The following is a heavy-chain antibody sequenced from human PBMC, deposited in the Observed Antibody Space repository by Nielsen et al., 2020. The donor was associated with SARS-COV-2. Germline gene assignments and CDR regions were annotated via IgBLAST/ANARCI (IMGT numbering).Heavy chain of an antibody. J-gene: IGHJ6*02. CDR1: GFTFSSYA. V-gene: IGHV3-23*01. CDR3: ARGAIVVVPDMDV. CDR2: IRGSGSKT. D-gene: IGHD2-2*01. Sequence: GGSLRLSCAGSGFTFSSYAMSWVRQAPGKGLEWVSGIRGSGSKTYYADSVKGRFTISRDNSKNTLYLQMNSLRAEDAAIYYCARGAIVVVPDMDVWGPGTTVTVSS.